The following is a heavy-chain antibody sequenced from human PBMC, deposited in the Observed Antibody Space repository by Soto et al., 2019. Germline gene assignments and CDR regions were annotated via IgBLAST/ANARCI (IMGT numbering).Heavy chain of an antibody. CDR2: ISGSGGST. CDR1: GFTFSSYA. D-gene: IGHD5-12*01. CDR3: AKDRNVATVFYYYYYGMDV. V-gene: IGHV3-23*01. Sequence: GGSLRLSCAASGFTFSSYAMSWVRQAPGKGLEWVSAISGSGGSTYYAVSVKGRFTISRDNSKNTLYLQMNSLRAEDTAVYYCAKDRNVATVFYYYYYGMDVWGQGTTVTVSS. J-gene: IGHJ6*02.